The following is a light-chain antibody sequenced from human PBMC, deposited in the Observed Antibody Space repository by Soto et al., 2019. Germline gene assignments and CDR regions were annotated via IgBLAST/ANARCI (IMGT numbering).Light chain of an antibody. V-gene: IGLV2-11*01. CDR1: SSDVGGYNY. J-gene: IGLJ1*01. Sequence: QSALTQPRSVSGSPGQSVTISCTGTSSDVGGYNYVSWYQQHPGKAPKLMIYDVSKRPSGVPDRFYGSKSGNTASLTISGLPAEDEADYYCCSYAGSYTYVFGTGNKVTVL. CDR2: DVS. CDR3: CSYAGSYTYV.